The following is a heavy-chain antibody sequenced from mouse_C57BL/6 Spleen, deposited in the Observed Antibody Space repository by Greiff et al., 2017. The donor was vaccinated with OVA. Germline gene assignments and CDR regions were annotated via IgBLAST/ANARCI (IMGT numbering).Heavy chain of an antibody. CDR1: GYTFTDYN. Sequence: VQLQQSGPELVKPGASVKIPCKASGYTFTDYNMDWVKQSHGKSLEWIGDINPNNGGTIYNQKFKGKATLTVDKSSSTAYMELRSLTSEDTAVYYCARRLYYGSSYGFAYWGQGTLVTVSA. J-gene: IGHJ3*01. CDR2: INPNNGGT. D-gene: IGHD1-1*01. V-gene: IGHV1-18*01. CDR3: ARRLYYGSSYGFAY.